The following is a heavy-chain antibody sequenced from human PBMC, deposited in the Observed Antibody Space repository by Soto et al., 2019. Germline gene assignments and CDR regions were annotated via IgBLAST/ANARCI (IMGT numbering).Heavy chain of an antibody. D-gene: IGHD2-2*01. V-gene: IGHV4-39*07. CDR1: GGSISSSNYY. J-gene: IGHJ5*02. Sequence: LSLTCTVSGGSISSSNYYWGWIRQPPGKGLEWIGSMYYTGSTYYNPSLKSRVTISVDRSKNQFSLKLSSVTAADTAVYYCARVPDRWGQGTLVTVSS. CDR3: ARVPDR. CDR2: MYYTGST.